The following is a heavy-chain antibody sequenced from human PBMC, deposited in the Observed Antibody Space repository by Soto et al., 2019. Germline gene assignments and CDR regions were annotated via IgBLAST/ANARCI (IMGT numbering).Heavy chain of an antibody. V-gene: IGHV1-46*01. CDR3: ARGQGYYDSSGYTGGALGY. Sequence: ASVKVSCKASGYTFTSYYMHWVRQAPGQGLEWMGIINPSGGSTSYAQKFQGRVTMTRDTSTSTVYMELSSLRSEGTAVYYCARGQGYYDSSGYTGGALGYWGQGTLVTSPQ. D-gene: IGHD3-22*01. CDR1: GYTFTSYY. CDR2: INPSGGST. J-gene: IGHJ4*02.